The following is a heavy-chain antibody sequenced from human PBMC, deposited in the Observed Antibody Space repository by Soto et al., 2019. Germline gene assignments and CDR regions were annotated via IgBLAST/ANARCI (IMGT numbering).Heavy chain of an antibody. V-gene: IGHV2-5*01. CDR3: AHRHELGSFDI. D-gene: IGHD1-26*01. Sequence: SGPTLVNPTQTLTLTCTFSGFSLSTRAVGVGWIRQPPGKALEWLALIYWNDDKRYSPSLRNRLTITKDTSKNHVVLTMTNMDPVDTATYYCAHRHELGSFDIWGQGTKVTVSS. CDR2: IYWNDDK. CDR1: GFSLSTRAVG. J-gene: IGHJ3*02.